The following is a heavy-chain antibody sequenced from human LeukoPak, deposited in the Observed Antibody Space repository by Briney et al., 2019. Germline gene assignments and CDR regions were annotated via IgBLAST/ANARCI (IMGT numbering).Heavy chain of an antibody. V-gene: IGHV1-18*01. CDR2: ISAYNGNT. CDR3: ASLGGDCYSCMSD. Sequence: GASVKVSCTASGYTLTSYGISWVRQAPGQGFEWMGWISAYNGNTNYAQKLQGRVTMTTDTSTSTAYMELRSLRSDDTAVYYCASLGGDCYSCMSDWGQGTLVTVSS. CDR1: GYTLTSYG. J-gene: IGHJ4*02. D-gene: IGHD2-21*02.